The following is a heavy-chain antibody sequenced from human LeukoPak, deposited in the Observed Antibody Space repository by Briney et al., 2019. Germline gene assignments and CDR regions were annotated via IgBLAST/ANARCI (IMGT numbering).Heavy chain of an antibody. CDR1: GFTFDDYA. D-gene: IGHD3-10*01. J-gene: IGHJ4*02. CDR3: ARHLNYYLDY. CDR2: VTWNSGRL. V-gene: IGHV3-9*01. Sequence: PGGSLRLSCAASGFTFDDYAMHWVRQVPGKGLEWVSGVTWNSGRLVYADFVKGRFTISRDNAKNTLYLQMNSLRAEDTAVYYCARHLNYYLDYWGQGTLVTVSS.